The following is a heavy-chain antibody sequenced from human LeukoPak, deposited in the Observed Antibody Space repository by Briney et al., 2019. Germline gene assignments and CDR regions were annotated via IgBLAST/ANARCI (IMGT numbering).Heavy chain of an antibody. CDR1: GFTFSSYW. V-gene: IGHV3-7*01. CDR3: ARDQRAYSSSRYYYYYMDV. D-gene: IGHD6-6*01. CDR2: IKQDGSEK. J-gene: IGHJ6*03. Sequence: GGSLRLSCAASGFTFSSYWMSWVRQAPGKGLEWVANIKQDGSEKYYVDSVKGRFTISRDNAKNSLYLQMNSLRAEDTAVYYCARDQRAYSSSRYYYYYMDVWGKGTTVTVSS.